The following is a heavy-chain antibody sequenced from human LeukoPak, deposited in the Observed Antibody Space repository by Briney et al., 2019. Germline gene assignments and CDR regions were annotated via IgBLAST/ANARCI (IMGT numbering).Heavy chain of an antibody. CDR3: ARDMGPYGGSPGAS. CDR2: VATGGTGP. CDR1: GFTFSGYW. J-gene: IGHJ5*02. D-gene: IGHD4-23*01. Sequence: GGSLRLSCAASGFTFSGYWMHWVRQAPGKGLVWVSRVATGGTGPSYADSVKGRFAISRDNAKNTLYLQMNSLSAEDTAVYFCARDMGPYGGSPGASWGQGTLVTVSS. V-gene: IGHV3-74*01.